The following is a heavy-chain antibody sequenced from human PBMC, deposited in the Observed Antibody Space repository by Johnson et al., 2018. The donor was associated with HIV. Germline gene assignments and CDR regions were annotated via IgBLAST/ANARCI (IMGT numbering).Heavy chain of an antibody. V-gene: IGHV3-73*01. D-gene: IGHD3-16*02. CDR3: SRGGELSSIGAFDI. CDR1: GFTFSNAW. CDR2: IRSKANSYAT. J-gene: IGHJ3*02. Sequence: VQLVESGGGLVKPGGSLRLSCAASGFTFSNAWMSWVRQAPGKGLEWVGRIRSKANSYATAYAASVKGRFTISRDDSKNMLYLQMGSLRAEDMAVYYCSRGGELSSIGAFDIWGQGTMVTVSS.